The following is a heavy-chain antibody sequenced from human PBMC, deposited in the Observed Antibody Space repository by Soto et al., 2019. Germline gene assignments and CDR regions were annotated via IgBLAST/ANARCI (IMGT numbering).Heavy chain of an antibody. Sequence: SETLSLTCTVSGGSVSSGSYYWSWIRQPPGKGLEWIGYIYYSGSTNYNPSLKSRVTISVDTSKNQFSLKLSSVTAADTAVYYCARDGYYYDSSGYYSWGQGTLVTVSS. D-gene: IGHD3-22*01. CDR2: IYYSGST. CDR3: ARDGYYYDSSGYYS. V-gene: IGHV4-61*01. J-gene: IGHJ4*02. CDR1: GGSVSSGSYY.